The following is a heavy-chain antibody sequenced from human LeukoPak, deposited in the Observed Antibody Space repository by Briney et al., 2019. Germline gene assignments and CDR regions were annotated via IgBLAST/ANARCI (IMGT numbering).Heavy chain of an antibody. Sequence: SETLSLTCTVSGGSISSTTNYWGWLRQPPGKGLEWIGSIYYSGSTFYNPSLKSRVTISVDTSKNQFSLKLSSVTAADTAVYYCVRAAEGVPVTVWAHLWGQGTLVTVSS. D-gene: IGHD3-16*01. CDR3: VRAAEGVPVTVWAHL. CDR1: GGSISSTTNY. J-gene: IGHJ4*02. CDR2: IYYSGST. V-gene: IGHV4-39*07.